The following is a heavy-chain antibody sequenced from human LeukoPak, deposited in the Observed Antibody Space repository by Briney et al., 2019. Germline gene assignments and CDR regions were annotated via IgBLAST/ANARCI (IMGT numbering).Heavy chain of an antibody. Sequence: ALVKVSCNASGYTFTSYGISWVRQAPGQGLEWMGWISAYNGNTNYAQKLQGRVTMTTDTSTSTAYMELRSLRSDDTAVYYCARGPLAVAGSPLFYWGQGTLVTVSS. CDR2: ISAYNGNT. V-gene: IGHV1-18*01. CDR3: ARGPLAVAGSPLFY. D-gene: IGHD6-19*01. J-gene: IGHJ4*02. CDR1: GYTFTSYG.